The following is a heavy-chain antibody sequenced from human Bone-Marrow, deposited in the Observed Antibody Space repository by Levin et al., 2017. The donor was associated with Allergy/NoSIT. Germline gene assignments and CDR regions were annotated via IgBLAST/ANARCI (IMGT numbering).Heavy chain of an antibody. Sequence: GESLKISCAASGFTFSSYAMSWVRQAPGKGLEWVSAISGSGGSTYYADSVKGRFTISRDNSKNTLYLQMNSLRAEDTAVYYCAKPHPNIVLMVYAILGFDYWGQGTLVTVSS. CDR2: ISGSGGST. V-gene: IGHV3-23*01. D-gene: IGHD2-8*01. CDR1: GFTFSSYA. J-gene: IGHJ4*02. CDR3: AKPHPNIVLMVYAILGFDY.